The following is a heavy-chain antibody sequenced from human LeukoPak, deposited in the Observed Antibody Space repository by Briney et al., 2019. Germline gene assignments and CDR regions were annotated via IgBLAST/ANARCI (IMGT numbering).Heavy chain of an antibody. CDR1: GYTFTTYG. Sequence: GASVKVSCKASGYTFTTYGISWVPLAPGQGLEWMGWISTYNGNTNYAQQFQGRVTMTTDTSMSTAYMELRSLRSDDTAVYYCARDLIAVRPGWFDPWGQGSLVTVSS. CDR3: ARDLIAVRPGWFDP. J-gene: IGHJ5*02. CDR2: ISTYNGNT. V-gene: IGHV1-18*01. D-gene: IGHD6-6*01.